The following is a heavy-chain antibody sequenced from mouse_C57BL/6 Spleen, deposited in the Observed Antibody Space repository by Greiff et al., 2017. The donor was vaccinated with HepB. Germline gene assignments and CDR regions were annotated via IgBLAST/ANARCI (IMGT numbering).Heavy chain of an antibody. Sequence: EVQLQQSGPELVKPGASVKMSCKASGYTFTDYNMHWVKQSHGKSLEWIGYINPNNGGTSYHQTFKGKATLTVNKSSSTAYMELRSLTSEDSAVYYCARTYPSYFDYWGQGTTLTVSS. CDR2: INPNNGGT. J-gene: IGHJ2*01. D-gene: IGHD5-1*01. V-gene: IGHV1-22*01. CDR1: GYTFTDYN. CDR3: ARTYPSYFDY.